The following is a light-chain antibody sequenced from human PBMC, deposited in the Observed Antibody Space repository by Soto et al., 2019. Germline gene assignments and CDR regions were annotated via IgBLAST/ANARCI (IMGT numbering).Light chain of an antibody. CDR2: GAS. CDR1: QSVSSSY. CDR3: QQYDSSPLT. J-gene: IGKJ4*01. Sequence: EIVLTQSPGTLSLSPGERATLSCRASQSVSSSYLAWYQQKPGQAPRLLIYGASSRATGIPDRFSGSGSGTDFTLTSSRLEPEDFAVYYCQQYDSSPLTFGGGNKVEIK. V-gene: IGKV3-20*01.